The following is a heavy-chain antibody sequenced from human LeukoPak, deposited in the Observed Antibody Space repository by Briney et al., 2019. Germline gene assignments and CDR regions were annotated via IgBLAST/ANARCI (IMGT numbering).Heavy chain of an antibody. CDR1: GFTFSSYG. V-gene: IGHV3-30*18. Sequence: PGRALRLSCAASGFTFSSYGMHGVRQAPGRELEWVAVISYDGSNKYYAASEKRRFIISRDDSKTTLYLQMSSMREEATAVYYCAKRAGFEVNWFDPWGQGTLVTVSS. CDR2: ISYDGSNK. J-gene: IGHJ5*02. CDR3: AKRAGFEVNWFDP.